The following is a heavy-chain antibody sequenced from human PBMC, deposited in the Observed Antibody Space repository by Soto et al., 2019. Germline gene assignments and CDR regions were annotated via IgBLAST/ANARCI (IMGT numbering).Heavy chain of an antibody. CDR2: VHDGGST. D-gene: IGHD3-16*01. J-gene: IGHJ4*01. CDR3: AGRLTTAASLDY. V-gene: IGHV3-53*01. CDR1: GFTVSNNH. Sequence: VQLVESGGGLIQPGGSLRLSCAASGFTVSNNHMTWVRQAAGKGLELVSFVHDGGSTSYADSVKGRFTISRDNYKNTLYLQMGSLRAEDTAIYYCAGRLTTAASLDYWGRGTLVTVSS.